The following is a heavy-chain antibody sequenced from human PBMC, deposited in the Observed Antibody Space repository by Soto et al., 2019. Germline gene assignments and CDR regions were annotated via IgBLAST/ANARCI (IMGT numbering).Heavy chain of an antibody. Sequence: SETLSLTCAVYGGSISGYYWSWIRQPPGKGLEWIGEINHSGSTNYNPSLKSRVTISVDTSKNQFSLKLSSVTAADTAVYYCARGDTMVRGVTQTYDYWGQGTLVTVSS. CDR2: INHSGST. CDR1: GGSISGYY. V-gene: IGHV4-34*01. CDR3: ARGDTMVRGVTQTYDY. D-gene: IGHD3-10*01. J-gene: IGHJ4*02.